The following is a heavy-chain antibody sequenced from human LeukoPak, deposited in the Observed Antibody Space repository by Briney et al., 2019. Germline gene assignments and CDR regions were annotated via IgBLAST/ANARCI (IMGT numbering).Heavy chain of an antibody. Sequence: PSETLSLTCTVSGDSISGYYWSWIRQPPGKGLEWIGYIYYSGSTNYNPSLKSRVTISVDTSKNQFSLKLSSVTAADTAVYYCARSPGYYDSSGYYYVYFQHWGQGTLVTVSS. CDR3: ARSPGYYDSSGYYYVYFQH. CDR1: GDSISGYY. J-gene: IGHJ1*01. CDR2: IYYSGST. V-gene: IGHV4-59*01. D-gene: IGHD3-22*01.